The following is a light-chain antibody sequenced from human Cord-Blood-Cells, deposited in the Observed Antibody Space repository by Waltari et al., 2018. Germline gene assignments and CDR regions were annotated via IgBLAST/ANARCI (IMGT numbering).Light chain of an antibody. J-gene: IGLJ2*01. CDR2: KGS. CDR1: ALPKKY. CDR3: YSTDSSGNHRV. V-gene: IGLV3-10*01. Sequence: SYELTQPPSVSVSPGQTARITCSGDALPKKYAYWYQQKSGQAPVLVIDKGSKRPSGSPERISGSISGTRATLTISGAQVEDEADYYCYSTDSSGNHRVFGGGTKLTVL.